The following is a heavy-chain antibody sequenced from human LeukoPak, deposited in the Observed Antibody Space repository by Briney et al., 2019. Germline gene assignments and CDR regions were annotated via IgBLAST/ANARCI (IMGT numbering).Heavy chain of an antibody. J-gene: IGHJ4*02. Sequence: ASVKVSCKASGYTFTSYAMHWVRQAPGQRLEWMGWINAGNGNTKYSQKFQGRVTITADESTSTAYMELSSLRSEDTAVYYCARGVYSSSWYEESYYFDYWGQGTLVTVSS. CDR1: GYTFTSYA. CDR2: INAGNGNT. V-gene: IGHV1-3*01. CDR3: ARGVYSSSWYEESYYFDY. D-gene: IGHD6-13*01.